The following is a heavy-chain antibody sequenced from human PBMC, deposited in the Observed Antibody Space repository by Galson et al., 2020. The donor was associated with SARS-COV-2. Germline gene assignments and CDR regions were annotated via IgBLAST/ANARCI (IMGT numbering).Heavy chain of an antibody. CDR3: ARQDIVVVPAAGGHYYAMDV. D-gene: IGHD2-2*01. V-gene: IGHV1-8*01. CDR2: MNPNSGDT. CDR1: GYTFSSYD. Sequence: ASVKVSCKASGYTFSSYDINWVRQATGQGLEWMGWMNPNSGDTGYAQKFQGRVTMTRNTSISTVYMELSSLRSEDTAVYYCARQDIVVVPAAGGHYYAMDVWGKGSTVTVSS. J-gene: IGHJ6*04.